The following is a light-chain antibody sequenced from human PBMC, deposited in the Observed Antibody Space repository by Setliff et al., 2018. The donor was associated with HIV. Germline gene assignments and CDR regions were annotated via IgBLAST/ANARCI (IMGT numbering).Light chain of an antibody. J-gene: IGLJ2*01. CDR1: NSDVGGYDY. Sequence: QSVLTQPASVSGSPGQSVTISCTGTNSDVGGYDYVSWYQQHPGKAPKLIIYDVSHRPSGVSYRFSASKSGNTASLTISGLQAEDEADYYCCSYTNTASRVFGGGTK. CDR2: DVS. V-gene: IGLV2-14*03. CDR3: CSYTNTASRV.